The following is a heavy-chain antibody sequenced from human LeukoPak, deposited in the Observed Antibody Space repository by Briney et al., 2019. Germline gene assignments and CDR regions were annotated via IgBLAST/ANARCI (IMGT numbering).Heavy chain of an antibody. V-gene: IGHV3-74*01. CDR2: IQYDGSTT. CDR1: GFSFSSYW. CDR3: GRGFALVPAGFPDY. Sequence: PGGSLRLSCAASGFSFSSYWMHWVRQAPGKGLVWVARIQYDGSTTNYADSVKGRFTISRDNAKKTLYVQMNSLRAEDTAIYYCGRGFALVPAGFPDYWGQGILVTVSS. J-gene: IGHJ4*02. D-gene: IGHD2-2*01.